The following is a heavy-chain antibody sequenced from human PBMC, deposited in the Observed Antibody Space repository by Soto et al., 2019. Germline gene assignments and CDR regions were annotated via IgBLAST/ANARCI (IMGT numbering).Heavy chain of an antibody. D-gene: IGHD5-18*01. CDR2: INHSGST. J-gene: IGHJ6*02. Sequence: SETLSLTCTVSSGSISSSSSYWSWIRQPPGKGLGWIGEINHSGSTNYNPSLKSRVTISVDTSKNQFSLKLSSVTAADTAVYYCARGGYSYGSKRGWLCGMDVWGQGTTVTVSS. CDR1: SGSISSSSSY. V-gene: IGHV4-39*07. CDR3: ARGGYSYGSKRGWLCGMDV.